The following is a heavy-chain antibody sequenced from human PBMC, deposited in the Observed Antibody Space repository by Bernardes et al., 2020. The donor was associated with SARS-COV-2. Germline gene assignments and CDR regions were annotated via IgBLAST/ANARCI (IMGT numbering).Heavy chain of an antibody. J-gene: IGHJ4*02. CDR2: ISWNSGSI. D-gene: IGHD1-26*01. Sequence: GGSLRLSCAASGFTFGDYAMHWVRQAPGKGLEWVSGISWNSGSIGYADSVKGRFTISRDNAKNSLYLQMNSLRAEDTALYYCAKGPAGELLPHYFDYWGQGTLVTVSS. V-gene: IGHV3-9*01. CDR1: GFTFGDYA. CDR3: AKGPAGELLPHYFDY.